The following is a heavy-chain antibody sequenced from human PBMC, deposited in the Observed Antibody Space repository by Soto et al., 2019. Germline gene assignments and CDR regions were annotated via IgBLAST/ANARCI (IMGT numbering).Heavy chain of an antibody. Sequence: LSLTCTVSGGFVNSDTHSWSWIRQTPGKRLEWIGFIYSGGSTKNPSLRSRVTMSVDTSKNQFSLKLRSVIVADTAVYHCARFVRSCSATTCSTRADVWGQGITVTVSS. CDR3: ARFVRSCSATTCSTRADV. D-gene: IGHD2-2*01. CDR1: GGFVNSDTHS. CDR2: IYSGGST. J-gene: IGHJ6*02. V-gene: IGHV4-61*01.